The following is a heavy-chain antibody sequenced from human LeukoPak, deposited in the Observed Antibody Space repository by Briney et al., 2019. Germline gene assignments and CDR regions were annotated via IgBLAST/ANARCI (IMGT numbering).Heavy chain of an antibody. CDR1: GGSISSSSYY. Sequence: PSETLSLTCAVSGGSISSSSYYWGWIRQPPGKGLEWIGSIYYSGSTYYNPSLKSRVTISVDTSKNQFSLKLSSVTAADTAVYYCARLLYSGSYWGQGTLVTVSS. V-gene: IGHV4-39*01. CDR3: ARLLYSGSY. CDR2: IYYSGST. D-gene: IGHD1-26*01. J-gene: IGHJ4*02.